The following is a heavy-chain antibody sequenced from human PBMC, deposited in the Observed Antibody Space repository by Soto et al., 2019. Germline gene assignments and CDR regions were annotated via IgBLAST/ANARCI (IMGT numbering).Heavy chain of an antibody. J-gene: IGHJ3*02. CDR2: ISAYNGNT. V-gene: IGHV1-18*01. CDR3: ARVVTMIVVVITPRAFDI. D-gene: IGHD3-22*01. Sequence: ASVKVSCKASGYTFTSYGISWVRQAPGQGLEWMGWISAYNGNTNYAQKLQGRVTMTTDTSTSTAYMELRSLRSDDTAVYYCARVVTMIVVVITPRAFDIWAQGTMVTVSS. CDR1: GYTFTSYG.